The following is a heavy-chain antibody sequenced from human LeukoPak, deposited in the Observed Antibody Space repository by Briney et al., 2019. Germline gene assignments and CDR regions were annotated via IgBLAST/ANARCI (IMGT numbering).Heavy chain of an antibody. CDR1: GFKFNFW. CDR2: IKKDGSEE. V-gene: IGHV3-7*01. CDR3: VRDSRPGGAMGLYHNFDF. D-gene: IGHD3-16*01. J-gene: IGHJ4*02. Sequence: PGGSLRLSCAASGFKFNFWMTWVRQTPGKGLEWVANIKKDGSEEYRVDSVKGRFTISRDNTKSSLFLQMNSLRGDDTAVYYCVRDSRPGGAMGLYHNFDFWGQGTLVTVSS.